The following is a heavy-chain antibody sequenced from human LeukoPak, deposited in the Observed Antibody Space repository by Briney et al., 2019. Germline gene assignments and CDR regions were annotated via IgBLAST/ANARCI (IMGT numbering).Heavy chain of an antibody. J-gene: IGHJ4*02. CDR3: AKVLVRYFDRLPYDY. V-gene: IGHV3-23*01. CDR1: GFTFSSYA. CDR2: ISGSGGST. Sequence: PGGSLRLSCAASGFTFSSYAMSWVRQAPGKGLEWVSAISGSGGSTYYADSVKGRFTISRDNSKNTLYLQMNSLRAEDTAVYYCAKVLVRYFDRLPYDYWGQGTLVTVSS. D-gene: IGHD3-9*01.